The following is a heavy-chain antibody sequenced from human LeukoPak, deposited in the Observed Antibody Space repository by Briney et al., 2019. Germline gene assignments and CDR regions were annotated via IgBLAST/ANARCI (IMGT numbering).Heavy chain of an antibody. Sequence: SETLSLTCAVYGGSFSGYYWNWIRQPPGKGLEWIGEINHSGSTNYNPSLKSRVTISVDTSKDQFSLKLSSVTAADTAVYYCARMDYVWGSYRIDYWGQGTLVTVSS. CDR3: ARMDYVWGSYRIDY. CDR2: INHSGST. J-gene: IGHJ4*02. CDR1: GGSFSGYY. D-gene: IGHD3-16*02. V-gene: IGHV4-34*01.